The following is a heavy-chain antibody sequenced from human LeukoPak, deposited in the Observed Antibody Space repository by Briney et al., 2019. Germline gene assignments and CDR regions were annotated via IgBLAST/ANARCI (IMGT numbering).Heavy chain of an antibody. Sequence: ASVKVSFKSSAYTFTSYYMHWVRQAPGQGIEWMGIINPSGGSTSYAQKFQGRVTMTRYTSTSTVYMELSSLRSEDTAVYYCARGHSSSWEYNWFDPWGQGTLVTVSS. D-gene: IGHD6-13*01. J-gene: IGHJ5*02. CDR2: INPSGGST. CDR1: AYTFTSYY. V-gene: IGHV1-46*03. CDR3: ARGHSSSWEYNWFDP.